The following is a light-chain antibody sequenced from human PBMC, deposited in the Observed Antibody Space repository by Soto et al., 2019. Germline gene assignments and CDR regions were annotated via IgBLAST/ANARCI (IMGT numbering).Light chain of an antibody. J-gene: IGKJ4*01. V-gene: IGKV3D-15*01. CDR1: QSVRDN. CDR3: QQYNVWPLT. CDR2: GAS. Sequence: ELVLTQSPGTLSLSPGERATLSCRASQSVRDNWLAWYQQKPGQAPRLLIYGASNRPDGIPDKFSGSGSGTEFTLTISSLQSEDFAVYYCQQYNVWPLTFGGGTKVEFK.